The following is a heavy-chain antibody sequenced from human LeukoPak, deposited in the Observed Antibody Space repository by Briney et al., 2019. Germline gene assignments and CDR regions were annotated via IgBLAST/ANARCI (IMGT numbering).Heavy chain of an antibody. CDR2: ISYDGSNK. D-gene: IGHD6-6*01. CDR1: GFTFSSYA. Sequence: GGSLRLSCAASGFTFSSYAMHWVRQAPGKGLEWVAVISYDGSNKYYADSVKGRFTISRDNSKNTLYLQMNSLRAEDTAVYYCARVGREGSSPHNSCSYWGQGTLVTVSS. CDR3: ARVGREGSSPHNSCSY. V-gene: IGHV3-30-3*01. J-gene: IGHJ4*02.